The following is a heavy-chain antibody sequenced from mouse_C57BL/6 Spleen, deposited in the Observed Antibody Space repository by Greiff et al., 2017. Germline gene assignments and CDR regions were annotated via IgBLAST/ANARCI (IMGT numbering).Heavy chain of an antibody. D-gene: IGHD2-3*01. CDR1: GYTFTSYW. CDR2: INPSNGGT. J-gene: IGHJ2*01. V-gene: IGHV1-53*01. Sequence: QVQLQQPGTELVKPGASVKLSCKASGYTFTSYWMHWVKQRPGQGLEWIGNINPSNGGTKYNEKFKSKATLTVDKPSSTAYMQLSSLTSEDSAVYYCARGGYDGYGDYWGQGTTLTVSS. CDR3: ARGGYDGYGDY.